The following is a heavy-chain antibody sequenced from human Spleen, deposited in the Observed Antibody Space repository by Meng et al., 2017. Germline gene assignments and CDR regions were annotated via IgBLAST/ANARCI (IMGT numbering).Heavy chain of an antibody. V-gene: IGHV3-23*01. CDR3: AKYSYGLGDYLDY. J-gene: IGHJ4*02. D-gene: IGHD3-10*01. Sequence: GESLKISCAASGFSFSSYAMSWVRHAPGKGLEWVSALSGGGFTTYYADSVKGRFAISRHNSKNTLYLQMNSLRAEDTALYYCAKYSYGLGDYLDYWGQGAVVTVSS. CDR2: LSGGGFTT. CDR1: GFSFSSYA.